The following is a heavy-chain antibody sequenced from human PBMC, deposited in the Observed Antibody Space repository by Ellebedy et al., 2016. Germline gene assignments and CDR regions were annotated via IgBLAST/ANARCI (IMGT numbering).Heavy chain of an antibody. Sequence: GSLRLXCTVSGGSISSYYWSWIRQPPGKGLEWIGYVYYSGGTNYNPSLKSRVTISVDTSKNQFSLKLSSVTAADTAVYYCARDYGDYLSYWYFDLWGRGTLVTVSS. J-gene: IGHJ2*01. V-gene: IGHV4-59*12. CDR1: GGSISSYY. CDR2: VYYSGGT. D-gene: IGHD4-17*01. CDR3: ARDYGDYLSYWYFDL.